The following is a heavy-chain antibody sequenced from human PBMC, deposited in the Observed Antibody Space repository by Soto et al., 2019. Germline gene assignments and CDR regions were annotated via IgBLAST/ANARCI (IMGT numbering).Heavy chain of an antibody. J-gene: IGHJ5*02. CDR3: ARGGYRTLAWFDP. D-gene: IGHD5-18*01. CDR2: IYHSGTT. CDR1: GGSISNYY. Sequence: QVQVQESGPGLVKPSETLSLTCTVSGGSISNYYWSWIRQSPGKGLEWIANIYHSGTTNYNLSLKGRVSISIDSSKNQVSLRLNSVTAADTAVYYCARGGYRTLAWFDPWGQGTLVTVSS. V-gene: IGHV4-59*01.